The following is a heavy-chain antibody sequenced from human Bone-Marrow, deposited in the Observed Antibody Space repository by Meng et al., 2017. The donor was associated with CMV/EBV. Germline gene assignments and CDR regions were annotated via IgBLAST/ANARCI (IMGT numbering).Heavy chain of an antibody. Sequence: SLKISGAASGFTFDDYAMHWVRQAPGKGLEWVSGISWNSGSIGYADSVKGRFTISRDNAKNSLYLQMNSLRAEDTALYYCAKDIGRATVTLHYYYYGMDVWGQGTTVTVSS. D-gene: IGHD4-11*01. CDR1: GFTFDDYA. V-gene: IGHV3-9*01. CDR2: ISWNSGSI. CDR3: AKDIGRATVTLHYYYYGMDV. J-gene: IGHJ6*02.